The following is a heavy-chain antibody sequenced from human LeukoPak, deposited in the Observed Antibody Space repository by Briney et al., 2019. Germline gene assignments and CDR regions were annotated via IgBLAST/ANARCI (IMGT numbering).Heavy chain of an antibody. Sequence: GGSLRLSWAASGSTFAAYAMHWVRQAPGKGLEWVSGISWNSGSIVYADSVKGRFTISRDNAKNSLYMQMNSLRAEDMALYYCAKGLDSSAYYYFDYWGQGNLVTASS. V-gene: IGHV3-9*03. D-gene: IGHD6-19*01. CDR2: ISWNSGSI. CDR1: GSTFAAYA. J-gene: IGHJ4*02. CDR3: AKGLDSSAYYYFDY.